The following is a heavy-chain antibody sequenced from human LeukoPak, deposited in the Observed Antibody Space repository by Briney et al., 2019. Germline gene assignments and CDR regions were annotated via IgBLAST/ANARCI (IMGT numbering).Heavy chain of an antibody. Sequence: SETLSLTCAVYGGSFSGYYWSWIRQPPGKGLEWIGEINHGGSTNYNPSLKSRVTISIDTSKHQFSLKLSSVTAADTAFYYCARYLDYGGNSRVFQHWGQGTLVTVSS. CDR2: INHGGST. CDR1: GGSFSGYY. J-gene: IGHJ1*01. D-gene: IGHD4-23*01. CDR3: ARYLDYGGNSRVFQH. V-gene: IGHV4-34*01.